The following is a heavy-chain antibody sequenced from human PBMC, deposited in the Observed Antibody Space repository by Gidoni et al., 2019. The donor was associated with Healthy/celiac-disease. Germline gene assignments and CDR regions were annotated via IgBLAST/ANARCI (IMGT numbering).Heavy chain of an antibody. V-gene: IGHV2-5*01. D-gene: IGHD2-15*01. J-gene: IGHJ3*02. CDR3: AHNGGAAPLDAFDI. Sequence: QITLKESGPTLVKPTQTLTLTCTFSGFSLSTSGVGVGWIRQPPGKALEWLALIYWNDDKRYSPSLKSRLTITKDTSKNQVVLTMTNMDPVDTATYYCAHNGGAAPLDAFDIWGQGTMVTVSS. CDR2: IYWNDDK. CDR1: GFSLSTSGVG.